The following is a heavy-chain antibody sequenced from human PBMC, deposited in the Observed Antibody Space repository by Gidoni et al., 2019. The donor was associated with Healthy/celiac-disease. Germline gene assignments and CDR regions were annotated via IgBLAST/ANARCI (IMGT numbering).Heavy chain of an antibody. CDR2: IYSGGST. J-gene: IGHJ4*02. CDR1: GFTVSSNY. D-gene: IGHD2-15*01. CDR3: ARGGPDIVVVVAAHTPFDY. Sequence: EVQLVESGGGLVQPGGSLRLSCAASGFTVSSNYMSWVRQAPGKGLEWVSVIYSGGSTYYADSVKGRFTISRDNSKNTLYLQMNSLRAEDTAVYYCARGGPDIVVVVAAHTPFDYWGQGTLVTVSS. V-gene: IGHV3-66*02.